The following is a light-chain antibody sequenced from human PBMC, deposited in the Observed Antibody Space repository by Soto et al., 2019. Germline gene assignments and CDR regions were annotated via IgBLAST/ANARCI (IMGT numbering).Light chain of an antibody. V-gene: IGKV3-20*01. J-gene: IGKJ5*01. CDR3: QQYGSSPRT. CDR2: GAS. Sequence: EIVLTQSPGTLSLSPGERATLSCRASQSVPRSYLAWYQQKPGQAPRIIIYGASSRATGIPDRFSGSGSGTDFTLTISRLEPEDFAVYYCQQYGSSPRTFGQGTRLEIK. CDR1: QSVPRSY.